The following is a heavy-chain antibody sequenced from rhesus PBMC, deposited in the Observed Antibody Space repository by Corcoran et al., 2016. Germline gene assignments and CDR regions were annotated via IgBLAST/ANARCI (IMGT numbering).Heavy chain of an antibody. D-gene: IGHD3-3*01. CDR2: SSGSGENT. J-gene: IGHJ4*01. V-gene: IGHV4-173*01. CDR3: ARDRVTIFGVVITFDY. Sequence: QLQLQESGPGLVKPSETLSLTCAVSGGYIRSNYWSWIRHPPGQALEWIGRSSGSGENTDYNPSLKSRVTISTDTSKNQFSLKLSSVNAADTAVYYCARDRVTIFGVVITFDYWGQGVLVTVSS. CDR1: GGYIRSNY.